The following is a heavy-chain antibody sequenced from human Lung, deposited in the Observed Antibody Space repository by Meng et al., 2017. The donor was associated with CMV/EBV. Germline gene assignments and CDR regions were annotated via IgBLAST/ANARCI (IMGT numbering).Heavy chain of an antibody. J-gene: IGHJ4*02. Sequence: GESLKISCAASGFTCSDHYMDWVRQAPGKGLEWVGRIRNKANRDTTEYAASVKGRFTISRDDSRNSLYLQMNSLKTEDTAVYYCARWTSGRCDYWGQGTLVTV. D-gene: IGHD6-19*01. CDR1: GFTCSDHY. V-gene: IGHV3-72*01. CDR3: ARWTSGRCDY. CDR2: IRNKANRDTT.